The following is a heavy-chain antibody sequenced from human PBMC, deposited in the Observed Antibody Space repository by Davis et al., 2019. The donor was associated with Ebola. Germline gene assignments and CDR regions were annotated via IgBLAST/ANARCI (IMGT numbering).Heavy chain of an antibody. CDR2: INPGTGGT. CDR1: GYTFNDYY. D-gene: IGHD3-9*01. Sequence: AASVKVSCKTSGYTFNDYYIHWVRQAPGQGPEWMGRINPGTGGTDYAQKFQGRVTMTRDTSISTAYMELSRLRSDDTAVYYCARGPETYYDILTGQSANDYWGQGTLVTVSS. CDR3: ARGPETYYDILTGQSANDY. J-gene: IGHJ4*02. V-gene: IGHV1-2*06.